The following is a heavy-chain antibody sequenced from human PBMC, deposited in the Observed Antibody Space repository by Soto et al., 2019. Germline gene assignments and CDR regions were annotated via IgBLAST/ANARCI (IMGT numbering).Heavy chain of an antibody. J-gene: IGHJ5*02. D-gene: IGHD6-13*01. Sequence: GGSLRLSCAASGFTFSSYAMSWVRQAPGKGLEWVSAISGSGGSTYYADSVKGRFTISRDNSKNTLYLQMNSLRAEDTAVYYCAKDTGYSSSWYDWFDPWGQGTLVTVSS. CDR1: GFTFSSYA. CDR2: ISGSGGST. V-gene: IGHV3-23*01. CDR3: AKDTGYSSSWYDWFDP.